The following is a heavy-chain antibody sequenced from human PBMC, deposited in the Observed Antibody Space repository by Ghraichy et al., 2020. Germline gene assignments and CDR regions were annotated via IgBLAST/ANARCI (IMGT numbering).Heavy chain of an antibody. CDR3: AKVAVRGVIKG. V-gene: IGHV3-23*01. D-gene: IGHD3-10*01. J-gene: IGHJ4*02. CDR2: ISGSGGST. Sequence: LSLTCAASGFTFSSYAMSWVRQAPGKGLEWVSAISGSGGSTYYADSVKGRFTISRDNSKNTLYLQMNSLRAEDTAVYYCAKVAVRGVIKGWGQGTLVTVSS. CDR1: GFTFSSYA.